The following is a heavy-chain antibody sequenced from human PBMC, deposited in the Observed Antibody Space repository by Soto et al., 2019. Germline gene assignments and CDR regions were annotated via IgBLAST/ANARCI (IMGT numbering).Heavy chain of an antibody. CDR1: GGTLSSYA. D-gene: IGHD6-13*01. Sequence: SVKVSCKASGGTLSSYAISWVRQAPGQGLEWMGGIIPIFGTANYAQKFQGRVTITADKSTSTAYMELSSLRSEDTAVYYCASSLRGFVYSSSWYAAVWGQGTTVTVSS. CDR3: ASSLRGFVYSSSWYAAV. V-gene: IGHV1-69*06. J-gene: IGHJ6*02. CDR2: IIPIFGTA.